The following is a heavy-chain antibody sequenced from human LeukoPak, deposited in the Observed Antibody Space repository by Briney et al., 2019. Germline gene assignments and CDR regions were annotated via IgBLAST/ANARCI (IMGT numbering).Heavy chain of an antibody. D-gene: IGHD4-17*01. CDR1: GGSISSGGYY. V-gene: IGHV4-31*03. CDR2: IYYSGST. Sequence: KSSETLSLTCTVSGGSISSGGYYWSWIRQPPGKGLEWIGYIYYSGSTYYNPSLKSRLNISVDTSKNQISLKLSSVTAADTAVYYCARGGSYGDNRSIGYWGQGTLVTVSS. J-gene: IGHJ4*02. CDR3: ARGGSYGDNRSIGY.